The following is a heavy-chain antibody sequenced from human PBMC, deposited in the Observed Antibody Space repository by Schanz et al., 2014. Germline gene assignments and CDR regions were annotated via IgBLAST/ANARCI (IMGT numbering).Heavy chain of an antibody. CDR2: ISSSSSTI. CDR1: GFTFSSYA. V-gene: IGHV3-48*01. CDR3: VRDSFFAFDY. D-gene: IGHD3-3*01. Sequence: EVQLLESGGGLVQPGGSLRLSCAASGFTFSSYAMTWVRQAPGKGLEWISYISSSSSTIYHADSVKGRFTISRDNAKNSLYLQMNSLRAEDTAVYYCVRDSFFAFDYWGQGTLVTVSS. J-gene: IGHJ4*02.